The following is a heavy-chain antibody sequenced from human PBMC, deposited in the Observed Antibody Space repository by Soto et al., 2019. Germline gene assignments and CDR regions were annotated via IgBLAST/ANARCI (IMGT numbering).Heavy chain of an antibody. D-gene: IGHD4-17*01. J-gene: IGHJ4*02. Sequence: EVQLVQSGGGLVHPGGPRKLPGAASGFTFGASVLHRDRRAPGKGLEWFGRFRTRPTNYAPIYSASVRARFTIPRDDSKNTGYLQMDRLKTEDTAVYYCTRPEDPYGCPEAFDYWGQGTLVTVAS. CDR2: FRTRPTNYAP. CDR1: GFTFGASV. V-gene: IGHV3-73*02. CDR3: TRPEDPYGCPEAFDY.